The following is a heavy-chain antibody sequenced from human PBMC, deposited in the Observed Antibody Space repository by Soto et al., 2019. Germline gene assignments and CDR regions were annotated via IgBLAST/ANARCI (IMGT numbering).Heavy chain of an antibody. CDR2: FNWSGGST. CDR3: AIRLGYCSGGYCQY. V-gene: IGHV3-20*04. CDR1: GFTFDDYG. D-gene: IGHD2-15*01. J-gene: IGHJ4*02. Sequence: GESLKISCAASGFTFDDYGMNWVRQAPGKGLEWVSGFNWSGGSTDYVDSVKGRFTISRDNSKSTLYLQVNSLRAEDTAVYYCAIRLGYCSGGYCQYWGQGTLVTVSS.